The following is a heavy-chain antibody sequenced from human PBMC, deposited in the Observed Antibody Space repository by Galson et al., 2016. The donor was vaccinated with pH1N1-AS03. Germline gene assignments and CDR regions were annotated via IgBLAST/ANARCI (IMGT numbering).Heavy chain of an antibody. CDR2: MSHDGSEL. CDR1: GFSFSDFW. CDR3: TRLGPSSVFDF. Sequence: SLRLSCAASGFSFSDFWGTWVRQAPGKGLEWVASMSHDGSELYYLDSVRGRFTLSRDNPRNSLYLRMTNLRAEDTAIYYCTRLGPSSVFDFWGQGALVTVSS. V-gene: IGHV3-7*01. D-gene: IGHD1-26*01. J-gene: IGHJ4*02.